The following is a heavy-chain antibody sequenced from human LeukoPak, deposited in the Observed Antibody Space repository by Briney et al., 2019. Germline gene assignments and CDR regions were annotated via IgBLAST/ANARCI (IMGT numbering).Heavy chain of an antibody. D-gene: IGHD3-22*01. Sequence: PGGSLRLSCAASRFTFSSYSMIWVRQAPGKGLEWVSSISSSSSSIYYADSVKGRFTISRDNAKNSLYLQMNSLRAEDTAVYYCARASKYYYDSSGYPLDYWGQGTLVTASS. CDR3: ARASKYYYDSSGYPLDY. V-gene: IGHV3-21*01. CDR2: ISSSSSSI. J-gene: IGHJ4*02. CDR1: RFTFSSYS.